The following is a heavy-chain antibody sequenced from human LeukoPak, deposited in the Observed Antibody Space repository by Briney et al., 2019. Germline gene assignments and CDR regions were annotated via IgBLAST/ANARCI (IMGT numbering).Heavy chain of an antibody. CDR3: TKVVTDDY. J-gene: IGHJ4*02. CDR2: IRSSGDST. D-gene: IGHD4-23*01. V-gene: IGHV3-23*01. Sequence: GGSLRLSCAASGLIFSNYALSWVRQAPGKGLEWVSSIRSSGDSTYYADSVKGRFTISRDNSKNTLYLQMNSLRAEDTAVYYCTKVVTDDYWGQGTLVTVS. CDR1: GLIFSNYA.